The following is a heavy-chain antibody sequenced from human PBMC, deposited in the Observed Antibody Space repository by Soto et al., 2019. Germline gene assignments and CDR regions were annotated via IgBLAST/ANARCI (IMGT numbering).Heavy chain of an antibody. Sequence: QVQLVESGGGLVKPGGSLRLSCAASGFTFSDYYMHWIRQAPGKGLEWVSYISSGSYYTNYADSVKGRFTISRDNAENSLYLHMISLRVEDTAVYYCARDLRDGYNYAGIWGQGTMVTVSS. CDR1: GFTFSDYY. D-gene: IGHD5-12*01. J-gene: IGHJ3*02. CDR3: ARDLRDGYNYAGI. V-gene: IGHV3-11*06. CDR2: ISSGSYYT.